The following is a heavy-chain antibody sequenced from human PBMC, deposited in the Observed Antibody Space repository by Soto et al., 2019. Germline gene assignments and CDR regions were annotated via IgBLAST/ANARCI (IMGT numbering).Heavy chain of an antibody. CDR1: GFTFSSYA. J-gene: IGHJ4*02. CDR3: ARGDFWSGFPDY. Sequence: GGSLRLSCAASGFTFSSYAMHWVRQAPGKGLEWVAVISYDGSNKYYADSVKGRFTISRDNSKNTLYLQMNSLRAEDTAVYYCARGDFWSGFPDYWGQGTLVTVSS. V-gene: IGHV3-30-3*01. CDR2: ISYDGSNK. D-gene: IGHD3-3*01.